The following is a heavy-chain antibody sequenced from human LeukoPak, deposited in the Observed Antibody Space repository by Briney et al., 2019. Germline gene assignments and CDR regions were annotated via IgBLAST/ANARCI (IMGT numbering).Heavy chain of an antibody. D-gene: IGHD1-26*01. CDR1: GFTFSSYS. J-gene: IGHJ4*02. Sequence: PGGSLRLSCAASGFTFSSYSMNWVRQAPGRGLVWVSRIKSDESSAAYADSVKGRFTISRDNAKNTLYLQMNSLRVEDTAVYYCATVFKGSSLEDYWGQGTLVTVSS. CDR3: ATVFKGSSLEDY. V-gene: IGHV3-74*03. CDR2: IKSDESSA.